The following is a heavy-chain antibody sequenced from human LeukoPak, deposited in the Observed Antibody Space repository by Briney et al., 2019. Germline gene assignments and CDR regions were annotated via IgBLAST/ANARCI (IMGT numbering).Heavy chain of an antibody. Sequence: PSQTLSLTCTVSGGSISSGDYYWSWIRQPPGKGLGWIGYIYYSGSTYYNPSLKSRVTISVDTSKNQFSLKLSSVTAADTAVYYCASQGIAEAGRDYGGQGTLVTVSS. CDR3: ASQGIAEAGRDY. CDR1: GGSISSGDYY. V-gene: IGHV4-30-4*08. J-gene: IGHJ4*02. CDR2: IYYSGST. D-gene: IGHD6-19*01.